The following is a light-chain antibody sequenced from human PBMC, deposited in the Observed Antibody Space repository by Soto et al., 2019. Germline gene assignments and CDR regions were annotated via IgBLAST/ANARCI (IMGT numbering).Light chain of an antibody. CDR1: QSVSNNY. V-gene: IGKV3-20*01. CDR3: QQYGSSGT. J-gene: IGKJ1*01. CDR2: VAS. Sequence: EIGLTQSPGTLSLSPGERATLSCRASQSVSNNYLAWYQQKPGQAPRLLIYVASNRATGIPDRFSGSGSGTDFTLTISRLEPEDFAEYYCQQYGSSGTFGQGTKVEIK.